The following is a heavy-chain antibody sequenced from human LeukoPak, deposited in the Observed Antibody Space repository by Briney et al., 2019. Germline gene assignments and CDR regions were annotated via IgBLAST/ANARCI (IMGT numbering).Heavy chain of an antibody. V-gene: IGHV3-23*01. CDR3: AKYDSSSGYYFDY. D-gene: IGHD6-13*01. CDR1: GFTFSSYA. J-gene: IGHJ4*02. CDR2: ISGSGGST. Sequence: PGGSLRLSCAASGFTFSSYAMSWVRQAPGKGLEWVSAISGSGGSTYYADSVKGRFTISRDNSKNTPYLQMNSLRAEDTAVYYCAKYDSSSGYYFDYWGQGTLVTVSS.